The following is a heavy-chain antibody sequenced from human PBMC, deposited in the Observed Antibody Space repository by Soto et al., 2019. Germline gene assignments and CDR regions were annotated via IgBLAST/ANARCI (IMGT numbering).Heavy chain of an antibody. V-gene: IGHV3-23*01. CDR2: ISGSGGST. CDR3: AKRGGRSGEGPYYYYYYMDV. Sequence: EVQLLESGGGLVQPGGSLRLSCAASGFTFSSYAMSWVRQAPGKGLEWVSAISGSGGSTYYADSVKGRFTISRDNSKNTLYLQMNSLRAEDTAVYYCAKRGGRSGEGPYYYYYYMDVWGKVTTVTVSS. CDR1: GFTFSSYA. D-gene: IGHD7-27*01. J-gene: IGHJ6*03.